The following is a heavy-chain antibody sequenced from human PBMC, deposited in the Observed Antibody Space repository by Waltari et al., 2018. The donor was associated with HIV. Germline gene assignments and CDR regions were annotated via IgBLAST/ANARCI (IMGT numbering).Heavy chain of an antibody. CDR2: IYHSGAT. Sequence: QLQLHESGPGLVKPSETLSLTCTVSGDSISNRHYYWCRVRQSPEKGLEWIASIYHSGATFYNPSLKSRVTISVDTSKSQFSLEVTPVTAADTALYYCARLSIFFGAGFFESWGQGVLVTVS. CDR1: GDSISNRHYY. D-gene: IGHD3-10*01. CDR3: ARLSIFFGAGFFES. J-gene: IGHJ4*02. V-gene: IGHV4-39*01.